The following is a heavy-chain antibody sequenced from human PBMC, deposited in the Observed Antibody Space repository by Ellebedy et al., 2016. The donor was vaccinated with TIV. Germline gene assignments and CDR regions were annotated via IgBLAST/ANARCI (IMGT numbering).Heavy chain of an antibody. CDR2: IHQDGSRI. D-gene: IGHD3-22*01. Sequence: GESLKISCAASGFTFNSYWMSSVRQAPGKGLEWVANIHQDGSRIYYVDSVKGRFTISRDNAKNSVYLRMNTLRVEDTAVYHCVRDGAYGDYSPGYYGMDVWGQGTTVTVSS. CDR1: GFTFNSYW. V-gene: IGHV3-7*03. J-gene: IGHJ6*02. CDR3: VRDGAYGDYSPGYYGMDV.